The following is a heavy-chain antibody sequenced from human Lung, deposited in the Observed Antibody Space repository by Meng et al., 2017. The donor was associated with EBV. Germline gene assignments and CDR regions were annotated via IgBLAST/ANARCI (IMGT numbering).Heavy chain of an antibody. Sequence: QVQLVQSGAEVKKPXXSVKVSCKASGYTFTSFYIHWVRQAPGQGLEGMGIINPSGGSTTYAQKFQGRVIMTRDSSTSTVYMELSSLRSEDTAVYYCARGSGSGGDFCDYWDQGTLVTVSS. J-gene: IGHJ4*02. CDR2: INPSGGST. CDR1: GYTFTSFY. V-gene: IGHV1-46*01. D-gene: IGHD3-10*01. CDR3: ARGSGSGGDFCDY.